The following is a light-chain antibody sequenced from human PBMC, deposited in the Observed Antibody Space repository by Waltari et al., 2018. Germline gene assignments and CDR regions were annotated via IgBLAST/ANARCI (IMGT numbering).Light chain of an antibody. CDR3: HQYNDGPPFN. J-gene: IGKJ2*01. CDR2: GAS. CDR1: QSVTTN. V-gene: IGKV3-15*01. Sequence: EIVMAQSPASLSVSPGERAIFSCRASQSVTTNVAWYQQKPGQPPRPLTYGASTRATDIPARFSGSGSGTEFTLTITSPQSEDVGVYYCHQYNDGPPFNFGQGTKLEIK.